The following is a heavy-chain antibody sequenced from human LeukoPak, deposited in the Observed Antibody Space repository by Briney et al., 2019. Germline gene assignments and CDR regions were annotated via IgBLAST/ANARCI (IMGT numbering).Heavy chain of an antibody. CDR2: ISSSSSYI. V-gene: IGHV3-21*01. D-gene: IGHD3-22*01. J-gene: IGHJ4*02. CDR1: GFTFSSYS. Sequence: GGSLRLSCAASGFTFSSYSMNWVRQAPGKGLEWVSSISSSSSYIYYADSVKGRFTISRDNSKNTLYLQMNSLRAEDTAVYYCAKVGYYDSSGYYRSSDYFDYWGQGTLVTVSS. CDR3: AKVGYYDSSGYYRSSDYFDY.